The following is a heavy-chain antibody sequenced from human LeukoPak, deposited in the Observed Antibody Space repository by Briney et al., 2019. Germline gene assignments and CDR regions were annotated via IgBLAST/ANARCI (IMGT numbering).Heavy chain of an antibody. J-gene: IGHJ4*02. CDR3: ARQNVLRFLEWEYYFDY. V-gene: IGHV1-18*01. Sequence: GASVKVSCKASGYTFTSYGISWVRQAPGQGLEWMGWISAYNGNTNYAQKLQGRVTMTTDTSTSTAYMELRSLRSDDTAVYYCARQNVLRFLEWEYYFDYWGQGTLVTVSS. D-gene: IGHD3-3*01. CDR2: ISAYNGNT. CDR1: GYTFTSYG.